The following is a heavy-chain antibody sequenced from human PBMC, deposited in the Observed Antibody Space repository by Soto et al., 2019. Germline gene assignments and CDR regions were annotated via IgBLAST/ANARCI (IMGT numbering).Heavy chain of an antibody. J-gene: IGHJ4*02. CDR3: AREYSGSSDY. D-gene: IGHD5-12*01. Sequence: QVQLVQSGAEVKKPGSSVKVSCKASGGTFSSYTISWVRQAPGQGLEWMGRMIPILGIANYAQKFQGRVTITADKSTSTAYMELSSLRSEDTAVYYCAREYSGSSDYWGQGTLVTVSS. V-gene: IGHV1-69*08. CDR1: GGTFSSYT. CDR2: MIPILGIA.